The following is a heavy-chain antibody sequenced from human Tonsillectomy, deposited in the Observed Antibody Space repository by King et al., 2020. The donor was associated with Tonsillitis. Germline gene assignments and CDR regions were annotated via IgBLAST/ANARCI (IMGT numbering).Heavy chain of an antibody. Sequence: VQLVESGAEVKKPGASVKVSCKASGYTFTGYYMHWVRQAPGQGLEWMGWINPNSGGTNYAQKFQGRVTMTRDTSISTAYMELSRLRSDDTAVYYCARSNYYDSSGYYSVGFDYWGQGTLVTVSS. J-gene: IGHJ4*02. CDR2: INPNSGGT. V-gene: IGHV1-2*02. CDR3: ARSNYYDSSGYYSVGFDY. CDR1: GYTFTGYY. D-gene: IGHD3-22*01.